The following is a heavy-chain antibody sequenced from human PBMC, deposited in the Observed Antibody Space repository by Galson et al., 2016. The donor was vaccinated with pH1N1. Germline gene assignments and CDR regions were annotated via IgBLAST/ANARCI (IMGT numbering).Heavy chain of an antibody. D-gene: IGHD4-17*01. V-gene: IGHV3-30-3*01. CDR3: ARDHVYGDYFERFFDL. CDR1: GFTFSHYA. Sequence: SLRLSCAASGFTFSHYAMHWVRQAPGKGLEWVAVISYVESNKDYADSVKGRFTVSRDNSKNTLYLQMNSLNAEDTALYYCARDHVYGDYFERFFDLWGRGTLVTVSS. CDR2: ISYVESNK. J-gene: IGHJ2*01.